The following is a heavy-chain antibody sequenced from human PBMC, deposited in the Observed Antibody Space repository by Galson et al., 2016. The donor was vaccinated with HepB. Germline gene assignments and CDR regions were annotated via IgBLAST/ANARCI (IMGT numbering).Heavy chain of an antibody. Sequence: SLRLSCAASGFTFSSYSMHWVRQAPGKGLEWVSFISSSSSYIYYADSVKGRFTISRDNAKNSLYLQMNSLRAEDTAVYYCARGGYRGYDWVRNWFDPWGQGTMVTVSS. J-gene: IGHJ5*01. CDR3: ARGGYRGYDWVRNWFDP. V-gene: IGHV3-21*01. D-gene: IGHD5-12*01. CDR1: GFTFSSYS. CDR2: ISSSSSYI.